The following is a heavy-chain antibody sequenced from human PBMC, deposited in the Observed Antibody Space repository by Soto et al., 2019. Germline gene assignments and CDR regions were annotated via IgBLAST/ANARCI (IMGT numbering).Heavy chain of an antibody. CDR2: IYYSGST. D-gene: IGHD3-3*01. Sequence: SETLSLTCTVSGGSISSSSYYWGWIRQPPGKGLEWIGSIYYSGSTYYNPSLKSRVTISVDTSKNQFSLKLSSVTAADTAVYYCAIYYDFWSGYYTGYYDYWGQGTLVTVSS. V-gene: IGHV4-39*01. J-gene: IGHJ4*02. CDR3: AIYYDFWSGYYTGYYDY. CDR1: GGSISSSSYY.